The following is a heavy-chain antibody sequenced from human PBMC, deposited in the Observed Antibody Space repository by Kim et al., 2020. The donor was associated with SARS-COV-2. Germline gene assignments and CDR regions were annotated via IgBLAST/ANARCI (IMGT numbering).Heavy chain of an antibody. V-gene: IGHV3-30*18. Sequence: GGSLRLSCAASGFTFSSYGMHWVRQAPGKGLEWVAVISYDGSNKYYADSVKGRFTISRDNSKNTLYLQMNSLRAEDTAVYYCAKDDSRGATHSAFDYWGQGTLVTVSS. J-gene: IGHJ4*02. D-gene: IGHD1-26*01. CDR3: AKDDSRGATHSAFDY. CDR1: GFTFSSYG. CDR2: ISYDGSNK.